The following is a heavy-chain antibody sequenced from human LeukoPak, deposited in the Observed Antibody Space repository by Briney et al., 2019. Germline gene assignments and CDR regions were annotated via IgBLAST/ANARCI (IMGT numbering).Heavy chain of an antibody. CDR1: GGSFSGYY. J-gene: IGHJ4*02. V-gene: IGHV4-34*01. CDR2: INHSGST. D-gene: IGHD2-15*01. Sequence: SETLSLTCAVYGGSFSGYYWSWIRQPPGKGLEWIGEINHSGSTNYNPSLKSRVTMSVDTSKHQFSLKLSSVTAADTAVYYCARLPYCSGGSCYSDYWGQGTLVTVSS. CDR3: ARLPYCSGGSCYSDY.